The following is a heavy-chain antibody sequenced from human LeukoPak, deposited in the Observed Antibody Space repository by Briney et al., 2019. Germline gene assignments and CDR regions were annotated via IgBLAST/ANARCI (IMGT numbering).Heavy chain of an antibody. V-gene: IGHV3-7*01. D-gene: IGHD3-10*01. Sequence: GGSLRLSCAASGFTFSSHWMSWVRQAPGKGLEWVANIKQDGSVIYYVDSVKGRFTISRDNAKNSLYLQMNSLRAEDTAVYYCARDGWSYDLSWGQGTLVNVSS. J-gene: IGHJ5*02. CDR2: IKQDGSVI. CDR1: GFTFSSHW. CDR3: ARDGWSYDLS.